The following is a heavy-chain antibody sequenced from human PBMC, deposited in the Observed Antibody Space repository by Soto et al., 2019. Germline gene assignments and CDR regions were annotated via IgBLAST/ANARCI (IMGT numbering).Heavy chain of an antibody. CDR3: AREGGYCSSTSCYAYDDAFDI. V-gene: IGHV3-48*02. J-gene: IGHJ3*02. CDR1: GFTFSSYS. Sequence: EVQLVESGGGLVQPGGSLRLSCAASGFTFSSYSMNWVRQAPGKGLEWVSYISSSSSTIYYADSVKGRFTISRDNAKNSLYLQMNSVRDEDTAVYYCAREGGYCSSTSCYAYDDAFDIWGQGTMVTVSS. CDR2: ISSSSSTI. D-gene: IGHD2-2*01.